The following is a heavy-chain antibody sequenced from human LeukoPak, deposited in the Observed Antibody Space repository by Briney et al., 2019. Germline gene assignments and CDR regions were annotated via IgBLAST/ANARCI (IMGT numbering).Heavy chain of an antibody. Sequence: MTGGSLRLSCAASGFTFSSYSMNWVRQAPGKGLEWVSSISSSSSYIYYADSVKGRFTISRDNAKNSLYLQMNSLRAEDTAAYYCARITFGGVIAVWGQGTLVTVSS. CDR1: GFTFSSYS. D-gene: IGHD3-16*02. CDR3: ARITFGGVIAV. J-gene: IGHJ4*02. CDR2: ISSSSSYI. V-gene: IGHV3-21*01.